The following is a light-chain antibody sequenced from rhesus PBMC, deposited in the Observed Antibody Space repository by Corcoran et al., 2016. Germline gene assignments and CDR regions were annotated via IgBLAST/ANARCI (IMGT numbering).Light chain of an antibody. CDR2: GAS. V-gene: IGKV3-24*04. CDR3: QQSSNLST. CDR1: QSVGSY. Sequence: ETVVTQSPATLSLSPGERATLSCRASQSVGSYLAWYQQKPGQAPRLHSYGASSRDTGIPDRFSGSGSGTDFSLTFSSLEPEDVGVYYCQQSSNLSTFGGWTKVELK. J-gene: IGKJ4*01.